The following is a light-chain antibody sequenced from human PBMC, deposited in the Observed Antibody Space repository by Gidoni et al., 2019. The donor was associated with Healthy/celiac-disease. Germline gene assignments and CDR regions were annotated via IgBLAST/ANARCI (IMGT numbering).Light chain of an antibody. CDR3: QSYDSSLSGFYV. CDR1: SPNIGAGYD. V-gene: IGLV1-40*01. CDR2: GNS. J-gene: IGLJ1*01. Sequence: SVLTQPPSVSGAPGQRVTISCTGSSPNIGAGYDVHWYQQLPGTAPKLLIYGNSNRPSGVPDRFSGSKSGTSASLAITGRQAEDEADYYCQSYDSSLSGFYVFGTGTKVTVL.